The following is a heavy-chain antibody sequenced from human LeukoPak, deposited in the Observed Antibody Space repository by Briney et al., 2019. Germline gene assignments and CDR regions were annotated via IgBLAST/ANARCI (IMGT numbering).Heavy chain of an antibody. CDR2: INHSGST. CDR3: AGQASSSTDY. CDR1: GGSFSGYY. V-gene: IGHV4-34*01. D-gene: IGHD6-6*01. Sequence: PSETLSLTCAVYGGSFSGYYWSWIRHPPGKGLEWIGEINHSGSTYYNPSLKSRVTISVDTSKNQFSLKLSSVTAADTAVYYCAGQASSSTDYWGQGTLVTVSS. J-gene: IGHJ4*02.